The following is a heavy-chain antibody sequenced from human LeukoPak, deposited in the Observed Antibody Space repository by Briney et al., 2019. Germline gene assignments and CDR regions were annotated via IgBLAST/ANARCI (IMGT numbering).Heavy chain of an antibody. D-gene: IGHD7-27*01. CDR1: GGSISSYY. J-gene: IGHJ4*02. CDR3: ASRKLGNDY. V-gene: IGHV4-59*01. Sequence: SETLSLTCTVSGGSISSYYWSWIRQSPGKGLEWVGYIYYTGTSYNPSLKSRVTISADTSKNQFSLNLSSVTAADTAVYYCASRKLGNDYWGQGTLVTVSS. CDR2: IYYTGT.